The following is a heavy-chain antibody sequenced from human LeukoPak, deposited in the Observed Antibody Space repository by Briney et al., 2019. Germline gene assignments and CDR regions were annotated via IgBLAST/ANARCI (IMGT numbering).Heavy chain of an antibody. Sequence: ASVKVSCKASGGTFSSYAISWVRQAPGQGLEWMGGIIPIFGTANYAQKFQGRVTITTDESTSTAYMELSSLRSEDTAVYYCARDLGYCSSTSCYSFFDYWGQGTLVTVSS. D-gene: IGHD2-2*01. V-gene: IGHV1-69*05. CDR3: ARDLGYCSSTSCYSFFDY. J-gene: IGHJ4*02. CDR2: IIPIFGTA. CDR1: GGTFSSYA.